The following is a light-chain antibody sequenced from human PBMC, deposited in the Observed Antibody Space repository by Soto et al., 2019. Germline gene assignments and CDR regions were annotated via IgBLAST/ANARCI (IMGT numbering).Light chain of an antibody. CDR3: SSYAGSNNLM. CDR1: SSDVGGYNY. V-gene: IGLV2-8*01. CDR2: EVT. Sequence: QSALTQPPSASGSPGQSVTISCTGTSSDVGGYNYVSWYQHHPGKAPKLMIYEVTKRPSGVPDRFSDSKSGNTASLTVSGLQAEDEADYYCSSYAGSNNLMFGGGTKLTVL. J-gene: IGLJ3*02.